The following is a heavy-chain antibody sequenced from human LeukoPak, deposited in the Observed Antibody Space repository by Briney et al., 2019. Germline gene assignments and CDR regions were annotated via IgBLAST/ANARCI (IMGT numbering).Heavy chain of an antibody. D-gene: IGHD3-10*01. Sequence: SETPSLTCTVSGGSISDYYWSWIRQPAGKGLEWIGRIYPSGSTNYSPSLKSRFTMSVDTSKNQFSLRLSSVTAADTAVYYCARDTGYFGSGGFDLWGQGTLVTVSS. CDR1: GGSISDYY. J-gene: IGHJ4*02. V-gene: IGHV4-4*07. CDR2: IYPSGST. CDR3: ARDTGYFGSGGFDL.